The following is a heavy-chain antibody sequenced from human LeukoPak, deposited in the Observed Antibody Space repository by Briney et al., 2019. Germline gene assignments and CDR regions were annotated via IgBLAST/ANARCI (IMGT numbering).Heavy chain of an antibody. Sequence: SQTLSLTCAVSGDSVSSKNGAWNWIRQSPWRGLEWLGRTYYRSKWYNDYAESMEGRMTISQDTSKNQYSPHLNSVTPDDTAVYYCARDLGTTGWHTFDYWGQGTLVTVSS. CDR3: ARDLGTTGWHTFDY. CDR2: TYYRSKWYN. CDR1: GDSVSSKNGA. D-gene: IGHD6-19*01. V-gene: IGHV6-1*01. J-gene: IGHJ4*02.